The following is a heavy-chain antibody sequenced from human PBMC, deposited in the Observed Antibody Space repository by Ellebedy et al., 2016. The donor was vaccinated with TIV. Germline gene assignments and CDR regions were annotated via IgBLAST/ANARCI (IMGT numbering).Heavy chain of an antibody. CDR3: ARDMAHLGGSYYERGYFQH. V-gene: IGHV3-21*01. CDR2: ISSSSSYI. D-gene: IGHD1-26*01. Sequence: GGSLRLSCAASGFTFSSYSMNWVRQAPGKGLEWVSSISSSSSYIYYADSVKGRFTISRDNAKNSLYLQMNSLRAEDTAVYYCARDMAHLGGSYYERGYFQHWGQGTLVTVSS. CDR1: GFTFSSYS. J-gene: IGHJ1*01.